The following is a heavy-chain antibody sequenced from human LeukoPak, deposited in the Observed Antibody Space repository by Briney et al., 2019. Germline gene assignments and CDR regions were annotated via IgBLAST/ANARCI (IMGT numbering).Heavy chain of an antibody. Sequence: VQPGGSLRLSCAASGFTFSSYAMSWVRQAPGKGLEWVSAISGSGGSTYYADSVKGRFTISRDNSKNTLYLQMNSLGAEDTAVYYCAKARLLLRYFDYWGQGTLVTVSS. CDR3: AKARLLLRYFDY. CDR2: ISGSGGST. J-gene: IGHJ4*02. D-gene: IGHD3-22*01. CDR1: GFTFSSYA. V-gene: IGHV3-23*01.